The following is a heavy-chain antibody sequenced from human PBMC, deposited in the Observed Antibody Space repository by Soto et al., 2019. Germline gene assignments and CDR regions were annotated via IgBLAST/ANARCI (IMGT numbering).Heavy chain of an antibody. V-gene: IGHV4-39*01. J-gene: IGHJ4*02. Sequence: QLQLQESGPGLVKLSETLSLTCLVSGASSTISSYYWGWFRHPPGKGLGWIGSIYYSGSTSYNPSLKSRVTISVDTSKNQFSLKLSSVTAADTAVYYCLSERGAFDYWGQGTLVTVSS. D-gene: IGHD3-16*01. CDR1: GASSTISSYY. CDR2: IYYSGST. CDR3: LSERGAFDY.